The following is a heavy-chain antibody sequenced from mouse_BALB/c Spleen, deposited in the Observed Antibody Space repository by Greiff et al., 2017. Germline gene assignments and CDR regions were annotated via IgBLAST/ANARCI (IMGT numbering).Heavy chain of an antibody. D-gene: IGHD1-1*01. Sequence: ESGPGLVKPSQSLSLTCSVTGYSITSGYYWNWIRQFPGNKLEWMGYISYDGSNNYNPSLKNRISITRDTSKNQFFLKLNSVTTEDTATYYCAREAGSSYKYFDVWGAGTTVTVSS. J-gene: IGHJ1*01. CDR3: AREAGSSYKYFDV. CDR1: GYSITSGYY. V-gene: IGHV3-6*02. CDR2: ISYDGSN.